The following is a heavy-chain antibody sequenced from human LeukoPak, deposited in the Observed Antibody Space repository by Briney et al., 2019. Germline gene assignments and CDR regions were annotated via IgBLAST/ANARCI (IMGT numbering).Heavy chain of an antibody. D-gene: IGHD6-19*01. J-gene: IGHJ4*02. CDR1: GFTFNNFA. CDR3: ARRESGWYFDY. V-gene: IGHV3-23*01. CDR2: ISGSGGST. Sequence: PGGSLRLSCAASGFTFNNFAMSWVRQAPGKGLEWVSGISGSGGSTNYADSVKGRFTISRDNSKNTLSLQMNSLRAEDTAVYYCARRESGWYFDYWGQGTLVTVSS.